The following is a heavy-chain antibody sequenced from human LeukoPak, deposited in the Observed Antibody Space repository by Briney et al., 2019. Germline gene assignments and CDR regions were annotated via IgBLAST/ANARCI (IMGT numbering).Heavy chain of an antibody. Sequence: ASVKVSCKASGYTLTGYYMHWVRQAPGQGPECMGWINPNSGGTYYAQKFQGRVTMTRDTSITTAYMELSSLRSDDTAVYYCALTGGGNYAPTSPFDYWGQGTLVTVSS. CDR3: ALTGGGNYAPTSPFDY. J-gene: IGHJ4*02. CDR2: INPNSGGT. V-gene: IGHV1-2*02. CDR1: GYTLTGYY. D-gene: IGHD4-23*01.